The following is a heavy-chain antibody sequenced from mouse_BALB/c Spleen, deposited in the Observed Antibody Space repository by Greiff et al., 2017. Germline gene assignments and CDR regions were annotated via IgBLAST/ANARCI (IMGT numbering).Heavy chain of an antibody. Sequence: LQQPGSELVRPGASVKLSCKASGYTFTSYWMHWVKQRHGQGLEWIGNIYPGSGSTNYDEKFKSKGTLTVDTSSSTAYMHLSSLTSEDSAVYYCTRSRGNLSWFAYWGQGTLVTVSA. CDR1: GYTFTSYW. D-gene: IGHD2-1*01. CDR2: IYPGSGST. J-gene: IGHJ3*01. V-gene: IGHV1S22*01. CDR3: TRSRGNLSWFAY.